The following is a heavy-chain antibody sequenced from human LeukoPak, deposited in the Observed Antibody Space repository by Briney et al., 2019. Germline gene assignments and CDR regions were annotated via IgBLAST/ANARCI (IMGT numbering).Heavy chain of an antibody. D-gene: IGHD6-13*01. V-gene: IGHV4-39*07. J-gene: IGHJ5*02. Sequence: SETLSLTCTVSGGSISSSSYYWGWIRQPPGKGLEWIGSIYYSGSTYYNPSLKSRVTISVDTSKNQFSLNLSSVTAADTAVYYCARALVGIGYWFDPWGQGTLVTVSS. CDR3: ARALVGIGYWFDP. CDR2: IYYSGST. CDR1: GGSISSSSYY.